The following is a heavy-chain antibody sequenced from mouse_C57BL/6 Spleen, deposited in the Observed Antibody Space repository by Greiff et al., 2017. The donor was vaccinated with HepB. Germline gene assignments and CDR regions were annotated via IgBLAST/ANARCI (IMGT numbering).Heavy chain of an antibody. V-gene: IGHV1-26*01. J-gene: IGHJ2*01. CDR1: GYTFTDYY. CDR3: ARGGKTHYFDY. Sequence: EVQLQQSGPELVKPGASVKISCKASGYTFTDYYMNWVKQSHGKSLEWIGDIHPNNGGTSYNQKCKGKATLTVDKSYSTAYMELRSLTSEDSAVYYCARGGKTHYFDYWGQGTTLTVSS. CDR2: IHPNNGGT.